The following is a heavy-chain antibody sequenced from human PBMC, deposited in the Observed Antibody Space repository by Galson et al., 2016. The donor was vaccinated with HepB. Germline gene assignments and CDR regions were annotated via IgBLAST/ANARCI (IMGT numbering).Heavy chain of an antibody. CDR1: GFTFSSYA. CDR3: AREEARDYHFDY. D-gene: IGHD3-16*01. V-gene: IGHV3-33*08. CDR2: IWYDESDK. J-gene: IGHJ4*02. Sequence: SLRLSCAASGFTFSSYAMHWVRQAPGKGLEWVARIWYDESDKLYVDSVKDRFTISRDDSKNTLYLQMNSLRGEDTAVYHCAREEARDYHFDYWGQGTLVTVSS.